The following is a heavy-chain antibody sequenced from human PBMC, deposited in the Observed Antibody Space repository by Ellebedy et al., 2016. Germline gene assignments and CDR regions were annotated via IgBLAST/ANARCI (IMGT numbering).Heavy chain of an antibody. Sequence: GESLKISXSASGFTFSSYGMHWVRQAPGKGLEWVAVIWYDGSNKYYADSVKGRFTISRDNSKNTLYLQMNSLRAEDTVVYYCARDTGWACGGDCYDDAFDIWGQGTMVTVSS. CDR2: IWYDGSNK. J-gene: IGHJ3*02. V-gene: IGHV3-33*01. CDR1: GFTFSSYG. D-gene: IGHD2-21*02. CDR3: ARDTGWACGGDCYDDAFDI.